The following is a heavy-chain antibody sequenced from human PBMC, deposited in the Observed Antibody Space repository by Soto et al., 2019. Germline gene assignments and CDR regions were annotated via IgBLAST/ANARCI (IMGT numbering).Heavy chain of an antibody. CDR2: IYYSGST. J-gene: IGHJ4*02. D-gene: IGHD2-2*02. V-gene: IGHV4-39*01. CDR3: ARQFCTSSVCYTYFDY. CDR1: GGPISGSSYY. Sequence: SETLSLTCIVSGGPISGSSYYWGWLRQPPGKGLEWIGSIYYSGSTYYNPSLKSRVTISVDTSMNQFSLKLSSVTAADTAVYFCARQFCTSSVCYTYFDYWGQGILVTVSS.